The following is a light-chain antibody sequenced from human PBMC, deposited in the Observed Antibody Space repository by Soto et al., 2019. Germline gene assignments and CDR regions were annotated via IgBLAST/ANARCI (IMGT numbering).Light chain of an antibody. Sequence: QSVLTQPPSASGTPGQTVTMSCSGSSSNIGSNTVTWYQQFPGSAPKVVIYVNNQRRSGVPDRFSGSKSGTSAFLAITGLQSEDEADYYCATWDDSLNGIIFGGGTQLTVL. CDR1: SSNIGSNT. CDR2: VNN. J-gene: IGLJ2*01. V-gene: IGLV1-44*01. CDR3: ATWDDSLNGII.